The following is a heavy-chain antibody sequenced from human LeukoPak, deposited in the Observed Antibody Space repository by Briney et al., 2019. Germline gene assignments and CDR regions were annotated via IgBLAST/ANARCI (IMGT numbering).Heavy chain of an antibody. CDR2: MNPNSGNT. CDR3: ARRLVGATSPYYFDS. J-gene: IGHJ4*02. Sequence: ASVKVSCKASGYTFTSYDINWVRQATGQGLEWMGWMNPNSGNTGYAQNFQGRVTMTRNTSISTAHMELSSLRSEDTAVYYCARRLVGATSPYYFDSWGQGTLVTVSS. V-gene: IGHV1-8*01. D-gene: IGHD1-26*01. CDR1: GYTFTSYD.